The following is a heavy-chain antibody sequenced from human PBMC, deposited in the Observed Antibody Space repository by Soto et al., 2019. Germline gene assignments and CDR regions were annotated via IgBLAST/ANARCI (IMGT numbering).Heavy chain of an antibody. D-gene: IGHD1-1*01. CDR2: ISTFNGNT. CDR3: ASHRPSRENEPTQPWVAMDA. J-gene: IGHJ6*02. Sequence: QVQLVQSGAEVKRPGASVKVSCKASGYTFINHGISWVRQARGQELEWMGWISTFNGNTVFAQKLADRVTLTTDTSTTTAYMELRSLTSDDTAIYFCASHRPSRENEPTQPWVAMDAWRPGSTVTVSS. CDR1: GYTFINHG. V-gene: IGHV1-18*01.